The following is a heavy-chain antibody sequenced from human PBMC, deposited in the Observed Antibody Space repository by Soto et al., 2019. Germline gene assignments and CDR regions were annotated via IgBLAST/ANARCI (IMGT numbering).Heavy chain of an antibody. V-gene: IGHV1-3*01. CDR1: GYNFMSHA. CDR3: ARDMTWRASDP. CDR2: INAGSGHT. D-gene: IGHD3-16*01. Sequence: QVQLVQSGAEVKKPGASVKVSCKASGYNFMSHAVHWVRQAPGQRIEWLGWINAGSGHTKYSQKFQDRVTLTRDTSATTVYMELSSLTSEDTAVYFCARDMTWRASDPWGQGTLVTVSS. J-gene: IGHJ5*02.